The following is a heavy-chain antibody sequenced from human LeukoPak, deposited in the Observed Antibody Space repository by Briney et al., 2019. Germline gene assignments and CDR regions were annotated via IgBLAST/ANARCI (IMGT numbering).Heavy chain of an antibody. J-gene: IGHJ4*02. Sequence: GGSLRLSCVVSGYALRSARMFWVRPAPGKGLEWVATGKEDGSEKDYVDSVKGRFTISTDNARNSLYLQMNSLRPEDTAVYYCAKNNGWLQLGNWGQGTLVTVSS. CDR1: GYALRSAR. V-gene: IGHV3-7*01. CDR2: GKEDGSEK. CDR3: AKNNGWLQLGN. D-gene: IGHD5-24*01.